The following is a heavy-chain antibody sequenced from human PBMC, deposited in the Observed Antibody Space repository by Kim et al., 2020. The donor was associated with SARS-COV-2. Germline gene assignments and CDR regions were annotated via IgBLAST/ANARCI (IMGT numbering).Heavy chain of an antibody. CDR1: GGTFSSYA. V-gene: IGHV1-69*13. CDR2: IIPIFGTA. Sequence: SVKVSCKASGGTFSSYAISWVRQAPGQGLEWMGGIIPIFGTANYAQKFQGRVTITADESTSTAYMELSSLRSEDTAVYYCASAKSVGATTTDYWGQGTLVTVSS. J-gene: IGHJ4*02. D-gene: IGHD1-26*01. CDR3: ASAKSVGATTTDY.